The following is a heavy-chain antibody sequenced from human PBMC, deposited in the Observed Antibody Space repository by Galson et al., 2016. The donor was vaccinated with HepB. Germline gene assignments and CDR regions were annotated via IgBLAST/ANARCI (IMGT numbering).Heavy chain of an antibody. J-gene: IGHJ4*02. CDR3: GKHGGFDY. V-gene: IGHV3-23*01. Sequence: ISRIRTTPGRGLEWVSGITASGATTHYADSVKGRFTISRDNSKNTLYLYMNSLRAEDTAVYYCGKHGGFDYWGQGALVTVSS. D-gene: IGHD3-16*01. CDR2: ITASGATT.